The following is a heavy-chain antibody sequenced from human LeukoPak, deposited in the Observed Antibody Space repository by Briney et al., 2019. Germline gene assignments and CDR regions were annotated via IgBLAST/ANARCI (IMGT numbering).Heavy chain of an antibody. J-gene: IGHJ6*02. CDR2: IYHSGST. D-gene: IGHD2-2*01. V-gene: IGHV4-30-2*01. CDR3: ARGTSYTHYGMDV. Sequence: SETLSLTCAVSGGSISSGGYPGTWIRKPPGKALEGIGYIYHSGSTYYNPSLKSRVTISVDRSKNQFSLKLSSVTAADTAVYYCARGTSYTHYGMDVWGQGTTVTVSS. CDR1: GGSISSGGYP.